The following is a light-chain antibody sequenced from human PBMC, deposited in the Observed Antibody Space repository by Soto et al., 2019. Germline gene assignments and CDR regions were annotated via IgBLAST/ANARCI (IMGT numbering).Light chain of an antibody. CDR3: SSYTSASTLV. CDR1: TIAIGSYTY. V-gene: IGLV2-14*01. J-gene: IGLJ2*01. Sequence: QSALTQPASVSGSPGQSITISCTGATIAIGSYTYVSCYQQHPGKAPKLLIYDVTKWPSGVSNRFSGSKSGNTASLTISGLQAEDEADYYCSSYTSASTLVFGGGTKLTVL. CDR2: DVT.